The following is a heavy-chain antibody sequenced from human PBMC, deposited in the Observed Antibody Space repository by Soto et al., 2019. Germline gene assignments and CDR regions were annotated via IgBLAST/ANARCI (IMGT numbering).Heavy chain of an antibody. CDR1: GYTFTGYY. V-gene: IGHV1-2*02. CDR2: MNPNNGDT. CDR3: SRRKIYYDSSGPLDY. Sequence: ASVKVSCKASGYTFTGYYIHWVRQAPGQGLEWMGWMNPNNGDTTYAQKFQGRVTMTRDTSISTASMELSRLTSDDTAGYFCSRRKIYYDSSGPLDYWGQGTLVTVAS. J-gene: IGHJ4*02. D-gene: IGHD3-22*01.